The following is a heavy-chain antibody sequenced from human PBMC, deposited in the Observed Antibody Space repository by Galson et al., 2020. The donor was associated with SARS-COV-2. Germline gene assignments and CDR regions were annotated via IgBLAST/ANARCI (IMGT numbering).Heavy chain of an antibody. CDR3: ARDVTYYDILTGFSGFDY. J-gene: IGHJ4*02. Sequence: ASVKVSCKASGYTFTSYGISWVRQAPGQGLEWMGWISAYNGNTNYAQKLQGRVTMTTDTSTSTAYMELRSLRSDDTAVYYCARDVTYYDILTGFSGFDYWGQGTLVTVSS. V-gene: IGHV1-18*01. D-gene: IGHD3-9*01. CDR1: GYTFTSYG. CDR2: ISAYNGNT.